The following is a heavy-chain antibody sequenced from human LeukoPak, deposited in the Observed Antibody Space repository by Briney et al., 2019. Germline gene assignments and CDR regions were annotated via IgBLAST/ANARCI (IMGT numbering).Heavy chain of an antibody. CDR3: ARGTTALMDV. J-gene: IGHJ6*03. CDR2: ISSGTSFI. D-gene: IGHD2-21*02. CDR1: GFTFSSYS. Sequence: GGSLKLSCAASGFTFSSYSMNWVRQAPGKGLEWVSSISSGTSFIYYADSVKGRFTISRDNAKNSLYLQMNSLRAEDTAVYYCARGTTALMDVWGKGTTVTVSS. V-gene: IGHV3-21*01.